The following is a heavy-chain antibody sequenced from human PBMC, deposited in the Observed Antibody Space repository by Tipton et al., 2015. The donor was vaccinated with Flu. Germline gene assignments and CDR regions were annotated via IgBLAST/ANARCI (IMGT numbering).Heavy chain of an antibody. V-gene: IGHV4-59*08. D-gene: IGHD3-10*01. CDR3: ARQVTYYYGSGSYYSYYYGMDV. Sequence: TLSLTCTVSGGSISSYYWSWIRQPPGKGLEWIGYIYYSGSTNYNPSLKSRVTISVDTSKNQFSLKLSSVTAADTAVYYCARQVTYYYGSGSYYSYYYGMDVWGQGTTVTVSS. J-gene: IGHJ6*02. CDR1: GGSISSYY. CDR2: IYYSGST.